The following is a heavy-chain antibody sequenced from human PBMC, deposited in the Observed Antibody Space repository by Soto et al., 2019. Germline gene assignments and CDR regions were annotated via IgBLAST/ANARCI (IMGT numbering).Heavy chain of an antibody. J-gene: IGHJ4*02. CDR1: GFTVSSNY. D-gene: IGHD6-13*01. V-gene: IGHV3-66*01. CDR3: AALIAAAVVDY. CDR2: IYSGGST. Sequence: EVQLVESGGGLVQPGGSLRLSCAASGFTVSSNYMSWVRQAPGKGLEWVSVIYSGGSTYYADSVKGRFTISRDNSKNTLYLQMNGLRAEDTAVYYCAALIAAAVVDYWGQGTLVTVSS.